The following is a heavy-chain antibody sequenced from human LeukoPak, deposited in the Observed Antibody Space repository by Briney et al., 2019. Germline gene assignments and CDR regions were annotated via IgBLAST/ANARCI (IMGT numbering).Heavy chain of an antibody. D-gene: IGHD3-16*01. V-gene: IGHV3-23*01. CDR3: AKQFGIESNWFDH. CDR2: ISGSGGST. CDR1: GFTFSSYG. Sequence: GGSLRLSCAASGFTFSSYGMSWVRQAPGKGLEWVSAISGSGGSTYYADSVKGRFTISRDNSKNTLYLQMNSLRAEDTAVYYCAKQFGIESNWFDHWGQGTLVTVSS. J-gene: IGHJ5*02.